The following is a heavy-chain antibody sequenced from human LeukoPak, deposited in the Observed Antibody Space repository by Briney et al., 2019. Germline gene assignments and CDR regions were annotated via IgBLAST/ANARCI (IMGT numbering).Heavy chain of an antibody. CDR2: INPNSGGT. Sequence: ASVKVSCKASGYTFTVYYMHWVRQAPGQGLEWMGRINPNSGGTNYAQKFQGRVTMTRDTSISTAYMELSRLRSDDTAVYYCASTYCGGDCYSNSMSYWGQGTLVTVSS. D-gene: IGHD2-21*02. CDR3: ASTYCGGDCYSNSMSY. J-gene: IGHJ4*02. CDR1: GYTFTVYY. V-gene: IGHV1-2*06.